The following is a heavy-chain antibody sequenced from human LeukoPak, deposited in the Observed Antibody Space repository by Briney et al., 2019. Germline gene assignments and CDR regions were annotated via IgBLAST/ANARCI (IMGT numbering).Heavy chain of an antibody. Sequence: ASVKVSCKASGYTFTGYYIHWVRQAPGQGLEWIGWINPNSGGTNYAQKFQGRVTMTRNTFISTAYMELCRLRSDDTTVYYCARDWDIAVAFFDCWGQGTLVTVSS. CDR2: INPNSGGT. CDR3: ARDWDIAVAFFDC. CDR1: GYTFTGYY. J-gene: IGHJ4*02. D-gene: IGHD6-19*01. V-gene: IGHV1-2*02.